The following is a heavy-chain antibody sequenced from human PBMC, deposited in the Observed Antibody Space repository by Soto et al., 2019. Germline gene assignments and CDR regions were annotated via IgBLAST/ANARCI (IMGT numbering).Heavy chain of an antibody. CDR1: GFTFSDFY. D-gene: IGHD2-21*01. J-gene: IGHJ4*02. V-gene: IGHV3-11*06. Sequence: PWGSLRLSCVASGFTFSDFYMTWIRQAPGKGLEWLSYISPNSKYREYADSVKGRHTISRDNAKKSLYLQMNSLRAEDTAVYYCVRGGGGGQFDSWGQGTLVTVSS. CDR3: VRGGGGGQFDS. CDR2: ISPNSKYR.